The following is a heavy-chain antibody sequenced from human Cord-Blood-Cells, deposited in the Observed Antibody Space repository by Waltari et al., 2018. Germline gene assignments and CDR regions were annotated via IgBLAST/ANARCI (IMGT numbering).Heavy chain of an antibody. CDR1: GGSISSSSYY. J-gene: IGHJ4*02. CDR3: ARLTYDSSGYFIDY. Sequence: QLQLQESGPGLVKPSETLSLTCTVSGGSISSSSYYWGWIRQPPGQGLEWIGSIYYSGSTYYTPSLTSRVTISVDTSKNQFSLKLSSVTAADTAVYYCARLTYDSSGYFIDYWGQGTLVTVSS. V-gene: IGHV4-39*01. CDR2: IYYSGST. D-gene: IGHD3-22*01.